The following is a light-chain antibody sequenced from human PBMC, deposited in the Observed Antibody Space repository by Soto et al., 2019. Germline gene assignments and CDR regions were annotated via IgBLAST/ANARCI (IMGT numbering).Light chain of an antibody. J-gene: IGKJ5*01. V-gene: IGKV2-40*01. CDR3: MQRREFPST. Sequence: VMTQSPLSLPVILGEPASISCRSSQSLLHSNGFNYLGWYLQWPGQYPQLLIHTLSSRASRGPDRFSGIGSRTHFTLKFSRVEAKDVGVDYCMQRREFPSTFGQGTRVEI. CDR1: QSLLHSNGFNY. CDR2: TLS.